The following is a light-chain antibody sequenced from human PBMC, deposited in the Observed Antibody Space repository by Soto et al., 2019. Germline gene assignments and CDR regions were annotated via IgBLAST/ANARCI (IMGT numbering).Light chain of an antibody. V-gene: IGLV2-8*01. CDR3: SSYAGTNRPL. J-gene: IGLJ2*01. CDR2: EVT. Sequence: QSVLTQPPSASGSPGQSVTISCAGTSSDVGGYNYVSWYQQHPGKAPKLIIYEVTTRPSGVPDRFSGSKSGNTASLTVSGRQAEDEADYYFSSYAGTNRPLFGGGTKVPVL. CDR1: SSDVGGYNY.